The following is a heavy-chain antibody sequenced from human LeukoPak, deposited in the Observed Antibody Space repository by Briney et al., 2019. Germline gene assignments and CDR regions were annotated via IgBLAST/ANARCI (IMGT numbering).Heavy chain of an antibody. CDR2: IWYDGREK. CDR3: AKWTAALDI. D-gene: IGHD3/OR15-3a*01. Sequence: GGSLRLSCAASGFTFSSHGMHWVRQAPGKGLEWVAFIWYDGREKDYADSVKGRLTISRDNSKSTLYLQMDSLRPEDTAVYYCAKWTAALDIWGQGTMVTVSS. CDR1: GFTFSSHG. J-gene: IGHJ3*02. V-gene: IGHV3-30*02.